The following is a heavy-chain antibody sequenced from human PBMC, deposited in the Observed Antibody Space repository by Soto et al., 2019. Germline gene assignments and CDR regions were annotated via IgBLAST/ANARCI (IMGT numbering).Heavy chain of an antibody. V-gene: IGHV3-23*01. CDR3: SKATRGGAATLIRDY. Sequence: EVQLLESGGGLVQPGGSLRLSCAAAGFTFRIYAMSWVRQAPGKGLEWVSAISGSGGSTYYADSVKGRFTISRDNSKNTLYLQTNSLRADDTAVYYCSKATRGGAATLIRDYWGQGTLVTVSS. J-gene: IGHJ4*02. CDR2: ISGSGGST. D-gene: IGHD6-13*01. CDR1: GFTFRIYA.